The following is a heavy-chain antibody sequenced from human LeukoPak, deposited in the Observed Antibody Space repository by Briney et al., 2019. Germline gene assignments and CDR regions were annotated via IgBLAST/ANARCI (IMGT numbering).Heavy chain of an antibody. CDR2: MNSSGST. CDR3: ARGRSSGWYAGSFDV. Sequence: SETLSLTCAVSRAAFTAYYWTWIRQPPGKGLEWIGEMNSSGSTNLNPSLKSRVTISVDTSKNQFSLRLSSATAADTAVYYCARGRSSGWYAGSFDVWGQGTMVIVSS. D-gene: IGHD6-19*01. V-gene: IGHV4-34*01. J-gene: IGHJ3*01. CDR1: RAAFTAYY.